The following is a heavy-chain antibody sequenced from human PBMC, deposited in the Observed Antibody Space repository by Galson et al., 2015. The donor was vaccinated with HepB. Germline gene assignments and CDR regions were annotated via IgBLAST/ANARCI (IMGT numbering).Heavy chain of an antibody. D-gene: IGHD3-16*01. Sequence: SLRLSCAVSGFRLTDYYMSWFRQAPGKGLEWVSYISLSGTDTNFADSVKGRFTISRDTAKKSLYLQMSSLRPEDTATYYCARGRGSYGYDWFDIWGQGTLVTVSS. J-gene: IGHJ5*02. CDR2: ISLSGTDT. CDR3: ARGRGSYGYDWFDI. V-gene: IGHV3-11*06. CDR1: GFRLTDYY.